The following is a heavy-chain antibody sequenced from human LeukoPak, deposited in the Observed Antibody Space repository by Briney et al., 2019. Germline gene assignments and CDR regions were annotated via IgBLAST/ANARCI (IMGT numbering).Heavy chain of an antibody. D-gene: IGHD6-13*01. CDR1: GFTFSSYS. CDR2: ISSSSSYI. J-gene: IGHJ4*02. Sequence: GGSLRLSCAASGFTFSSYSMNWVRQAPGKGLEWVSSISSSSSYIYYADSVKGRFTISSDNAKNSLYLQMNSLRAEDTAVYYCARARGDSSSWYNDYWGQGTLVTVSS. V-gene: IGHV3-21*01. CDR3: ARARGDSSSWYNDY.